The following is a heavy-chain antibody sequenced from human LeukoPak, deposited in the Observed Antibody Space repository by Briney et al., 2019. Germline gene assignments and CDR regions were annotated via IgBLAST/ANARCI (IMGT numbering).Heavy chain of an antibody. V-gene: IGHV3-21*01. Sequence: GGSLRLSCAASGFTFSSYSMNWVRQAPRKGLEWVSSISSSSSYIYYADSVKGRFTISRDNAKNSLYLQMNSLRAEDTAVYYCARDLGSGSYLSFDYWGQGTLVTVSS. D-gene: IGHD3-10*01. CDR2: ISSSSSYI. J-gene: IGHJ4*02. CDR3: ARDLGSGSYLSFDY. CDR1: GFTFSSYS.